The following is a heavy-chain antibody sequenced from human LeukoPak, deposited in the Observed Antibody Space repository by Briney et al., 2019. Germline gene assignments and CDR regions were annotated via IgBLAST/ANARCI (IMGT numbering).Heavy chain of an antibody. CDR2: ISDSGTT. D-gene: IGHD2-15*01. V-gene: IGHV4-34*01. Sequence: SETLSLTCAVYIESFSGYHWNWIRQTPGKGLEWIGEISDSGTTNINPSLRRRVSLSIDTSKNQFSLDMRSMTAADTAVYYCARRGRKCSGGSCYWTSTAINWFDPWGQGTLVTVSS. CDR1: IESFSGYH. J-gene: IGHJ5*02. CDR3: ARRGRKCSGGSCYWTSTAINWFDP.